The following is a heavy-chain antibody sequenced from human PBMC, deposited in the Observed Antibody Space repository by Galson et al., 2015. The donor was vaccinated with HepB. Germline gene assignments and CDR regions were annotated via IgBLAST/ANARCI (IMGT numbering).Heavy chain of an antibody. Sequence: SLRLSCAASGFTFSGYYVYWIRKAPGKGLEWVSYISGSLTYRNYADSVKGRFTISRHNAKNSLYLQMSSLRADDTAVYYCARGVVATQDYVDSPDVIIGAHFDAWGQGALVTVSS. D-gene: IGHD4-17*01. V-gene: IGHV3-11*06. CDR2: ISGSLTYR. CDR1: GFTFSGYY. J-gene: IGHJ5*02. CDR3: ARGVVATQDYVDSPDVIIGAHFDA.